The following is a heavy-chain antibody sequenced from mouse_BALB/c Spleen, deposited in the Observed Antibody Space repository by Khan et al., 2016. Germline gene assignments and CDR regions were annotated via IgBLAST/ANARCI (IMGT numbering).Heavy chain of an antibody. CDR2: IHYSGST. Sequence: EVQLQESGPDLVTPSQSLSLTCTVTGYSITSCYSWHWIRQFPGNKLEWMGYIHYSGSTNYNPSLKSRIPITRDTSTNQFFLQLISVTTEDTAIHYCAREEYGNYYFDDWCQGTTLTVSS. CDR1: GYSITSCYS. V-gene: IGHV3-1*02. J-gene: IGHJ2*01. D-gene: IGHD2-10*02. CDR3: AREEYGNYYFDD.